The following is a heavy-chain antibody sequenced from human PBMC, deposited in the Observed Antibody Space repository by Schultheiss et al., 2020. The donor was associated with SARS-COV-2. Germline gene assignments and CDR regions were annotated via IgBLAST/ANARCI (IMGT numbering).Heavy chain of an antibody. Sequence: SETLSLTCTVSGVSVSSGSFYWAWIRQPPGKGLEWIGEINHSGSTNYNPSLKSRVTISVDTSKNQFSLKLNSVTAADTAMYYCARNYAMGSPYFDYWGQGALVTVSS. CDR2: INHSGST. J-gene: IGHJ4*02. CDR1: GVSVSSGSFY. D-gene: IGHD1-7*01. CDR3: ARNYAMGSPYFDY. V-gene: IGHV4-61*01.